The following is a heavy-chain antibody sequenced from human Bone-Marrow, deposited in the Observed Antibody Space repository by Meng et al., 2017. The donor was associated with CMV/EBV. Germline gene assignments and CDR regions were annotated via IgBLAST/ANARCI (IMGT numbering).Heavy chain of an antibody. D-gene: IGHD3-22*01. J-gene: IGHJ4*02. V-gene: IGHV4-30-4*08. CDR3: AREKEGDYYDSSGYYFIDY. CDR2: IYYSGST. CDR1: GGSISSGDYY. Sequence: SETLSLTCTVSGGSISSGDYYWSWIRQPPGKGLEWIGYIYYSGSTYYNPSLKSRVTISVDTSKNQFSLKLSSVTAADTAVYYCAREKEGDYYDSSGYYFIDYWGQGTLVTVSS.